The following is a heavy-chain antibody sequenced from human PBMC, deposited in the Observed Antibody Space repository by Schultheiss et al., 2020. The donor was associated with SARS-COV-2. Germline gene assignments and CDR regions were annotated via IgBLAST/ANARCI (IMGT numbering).Heavy chain of an antibody. J-gene: IGHJ6*02. CDR3: ARARVVAAYTLNYYYGMDV. Sequence: SETLSLTCTVYGGSFSANYWSWIRQPAGEGLEWIGRIYTSGSTNYNPSLKSRVTISVDTSKNQFSLKLSSVTAADTAVYYCARARVVAAYTLNYYYGMDVWGQGTTVTVSS. V-gene: IGHV4-4*07. CDR2: IYTSGST. CDR1: GGSFSANY. D-gene: IGHD2-15*01.